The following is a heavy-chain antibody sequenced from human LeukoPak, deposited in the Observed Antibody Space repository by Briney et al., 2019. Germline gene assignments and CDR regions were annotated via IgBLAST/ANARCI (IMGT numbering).Heavy chain of an antibody. D-gene: IGHD2-15*01. V-gene: IGHV3-23*01. CDR3: ASTLRYCRTCYGMDV. CDR1: GFTFSSYA. CDR2: ISGSGGST. J-gene: IGHJ6*02. Sequence: PGGSLRLSCAASGFTFSSYAMSWVRQAPWKGLEWVSAISGSGGSTYYADSVKGRFTISRDNSKNTLYLQMNSLRAEDTAVYYCASTLRYCRTCYGMDVWGQGTTVTVSS.